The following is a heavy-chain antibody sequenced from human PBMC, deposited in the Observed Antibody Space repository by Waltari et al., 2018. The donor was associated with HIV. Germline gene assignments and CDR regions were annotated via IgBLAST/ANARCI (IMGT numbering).Heavy chain of an antibody. J-gene: IGHJ4*02. CDR1: GFTFDDYA. CDR3: AKGPTLTSPPTYFNY. V-gene: IGHV3-9*01. D-gene: IGHD2-2*01. Sequence: EVHLVESGGGLVQPGRSLRLSCAASGFTFDDYAMHWVRQTPGKGLEGVSGISWNSGSMGYADSVKGRFTISRDNAKNSLFLQMNSLRPEDTAFYYCAKGPTLTSPPTYFNYWGQGTLVTVSS. CDR2: ISWNSGSM.